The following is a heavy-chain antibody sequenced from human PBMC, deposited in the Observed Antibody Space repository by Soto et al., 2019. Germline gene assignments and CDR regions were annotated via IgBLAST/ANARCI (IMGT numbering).Heavy chain of an antibody. CDR3: AKGKANTVFGVDTLFDY. CDR2: ISGNGGYT. Sequence: GGALRPSCAASWFTFCNYSLTLVPQAPGKGLEWVSTISGNGGYTYYSDSVRGRFTISRDNSKKTLYLQMDSLRADDTAVFYCAKGKANTVFGVDTLFDYWGQGTQVTVSS. D-gene: IGHD3-3*01. J-gene: IGHJ4*02. CDR1: WFTFCNYS. V-gene: IGHV3-23*01.